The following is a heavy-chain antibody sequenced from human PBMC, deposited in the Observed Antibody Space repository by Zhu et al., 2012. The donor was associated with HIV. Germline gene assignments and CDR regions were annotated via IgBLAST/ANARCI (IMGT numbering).Heavy chain of an antibody. J-gene: IGHJ3*02. Sequence: QVQLQESGPGLVKPSQTLSLTCTVSGGSISSGDYYWSWARQSPVRGLEWIGYIYYSGTTYYIPYPQESRYHISRHVQEPVLLKLTSVTAADTAMYYCARKQWELLSAFDYLGPRDNGTPSLQ. CDR1: GGSISSGDYY. CDR2: IYYSGTT. CDR3: ARKQWELLSAFDY. V-gene: IGHV4-30-4*08. D-gene: IGHD1-26*01.